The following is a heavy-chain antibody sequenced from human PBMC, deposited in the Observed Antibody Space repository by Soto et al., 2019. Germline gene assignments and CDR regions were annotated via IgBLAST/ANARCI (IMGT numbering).Heavy chain of an antibody. D-gene: IGHD4-17*01. CDR1: GYSFTSYW. CDR3: ARFGHLRGYGDYVPFDY. V-gene: IGHV5-51*03. Sequence: EVQLVQSGAEVKKPGESLKISWKGSGYSFTSYWIGWVRQMPGKGLEWMGIIYPGDSDTRYSPSSQGQVTISADKSISPAYLQWSRLKASDTAMYYCARFGHLRGYGDYVPFDYWGQGTPVTVSS. CDR2: IYPGDSDT. J-gene: IGHJ4*02.